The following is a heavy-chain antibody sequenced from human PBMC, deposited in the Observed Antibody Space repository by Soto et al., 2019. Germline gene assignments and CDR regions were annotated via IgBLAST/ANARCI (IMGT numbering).Heavy chain of an antibody. CDR1: GGTFSSYA. CDR2: IIPIFGTA. V-gene: IGHV1-69*13. D-gene: IGHD6-6*01. Sequence: ASVKVSCKASGGTFSSYAISWVRQAPGQGLEWMGGIIPIFGTANYAQRFQGRVTITADESTSTAYMELSSLRSEDTAVYYCARDIAARLIPDAFDIWGQGTMVTVSS. J-gene: IGHJ3*02. CDR3: ARDIAARLIPDAFDI.